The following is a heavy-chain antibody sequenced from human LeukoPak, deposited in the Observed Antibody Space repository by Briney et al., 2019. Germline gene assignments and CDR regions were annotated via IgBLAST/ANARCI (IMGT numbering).Heavy chain of an antibody. CDR3: AKGNLPIIAAAGLFDY. D-gene: IGHD6-13*01. CDR2: ISDSGGST. V-gene: IGHV3-23*02. Sequence: GGSLRLSCAASGFTFSNYGMSWVRQAPGKGLEWVSGISDSGGSTKYEVSVKGRFTISRDNYKDTLYLQMSSLRAEDTAVYYCAKGNLPIIAAAGLFDYWGQGTLVTVSS. CDR1: GFTFSNYG. J-gene: IGHJ4*02.